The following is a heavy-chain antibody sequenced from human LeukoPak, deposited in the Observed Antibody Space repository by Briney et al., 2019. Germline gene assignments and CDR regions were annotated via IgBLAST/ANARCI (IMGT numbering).Heavy chain of an antibody. V-gene: IGHV3-23*01. CDR1: GFTFSSYG. Sequence: GGSLRLSCAASGFTFSSYGMSWVRQAPGKGLEWVSAISGSGGSTYYADSVKGRFTISRDNAKNSLYLQMNSLRAEDTAVYYCARDRIQLWLPLDYWGQGTLVTVSS. J-gene: IGHJ4*02. D-gene: IGHD5-18*01. CDR2: ISGSGGST. CDR3: ARDRIQLWLPLDY.